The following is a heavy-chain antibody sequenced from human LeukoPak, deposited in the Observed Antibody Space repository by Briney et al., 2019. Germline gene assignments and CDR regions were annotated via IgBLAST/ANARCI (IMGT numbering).Heavy chain of an antibody. D-gene: IGHD3-10*01. CDR2: ISYDGSNK. CDR3: AKFITMVRGVTRYFDY. J-gene: IGHJ4*02. V-gene: IGHV3-30*04. Sequence: GGSLGLSCAASGFTFSSYAMHWVRQAPGKGLEWVAVISYDGSNKYYADSVKGRFTISRDNPRNTLYLQMNSLRAEDTAIYYCAKFITMVRGVTRYFDYWGQGTLVTVSS. CDR1: GFTFSSYA.